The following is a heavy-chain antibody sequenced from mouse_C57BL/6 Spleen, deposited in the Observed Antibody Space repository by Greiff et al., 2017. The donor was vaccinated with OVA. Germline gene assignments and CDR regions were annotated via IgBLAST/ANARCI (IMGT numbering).Heavy chain of an antibody. CDR2: IDPSDSET. V-gene: IGHV1-52*01. Sequence: QVQLQQPGAELVRPGSSVKLSCKASGYTFTSYWMHWVKQRPIQGLEWIGNIDPSDSETHYNQKFKDKATLTVDKSSSTAYMQLSSLTSEDSAVYYCARGILRSYFDYWGQGTTLTVSS. CDR1: GYTFTSYW. J-gene: IGHJ2*01. D-gene: IGHD1-1*01. CDR3: ARGILRSYFDY.